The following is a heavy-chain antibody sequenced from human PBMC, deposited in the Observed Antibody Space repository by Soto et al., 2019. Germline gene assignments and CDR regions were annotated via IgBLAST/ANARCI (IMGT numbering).Heavy chain of an antibody. CDR1: GFTFSTYS. Sequence: EVQLVESGGGLVKPGGSLRLSCAASGFTFSTYSMNWVRQAPGKGLEWVSSISSSSGYIYYADSVKGRFTISRDNTKNSLYLQVNSLRAEDTAIYYCARVRSGSSYDAFDIWGQGTMVTVSS. V-gene: IGHV3-21*02. J-gene: IGHJ3*02. CDR2: ISSSSGYI. CDR3: ARVRSGSSYDAFDI. D-gene: IGHD3-10*01.